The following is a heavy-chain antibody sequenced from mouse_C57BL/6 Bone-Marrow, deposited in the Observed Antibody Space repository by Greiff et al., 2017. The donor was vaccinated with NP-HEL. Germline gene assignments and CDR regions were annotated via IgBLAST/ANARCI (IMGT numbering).Heavy chain of an antibody. CDR3: TRDQDYYYGSSYFAY. J-gene: IGHJ3*01. Sequence: EVKVVESGEGLVKPGGSLKLSCAASGFTFSSYAMSWVRQTPEKRLEWVAYISSGGDYIYYADTVKGRFTISRDNARNTLYLQMSSLKYEDAAMYYCTRDQDYYYGSSYFAYWGKGTLVTVSA. CDR1: GFTFSSYA. CDR2: ISSGGDYI. V-gene: IGHV5-9-1*02. D-gene: IGHD1-1*01.